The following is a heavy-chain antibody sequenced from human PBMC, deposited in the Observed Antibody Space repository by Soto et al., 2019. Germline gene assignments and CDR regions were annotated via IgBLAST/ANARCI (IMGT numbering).Heavy chain of an antibody. D-gene: IGHD6-13*01. Sequence: SETLSLTCAVYGGSFSGYYWSWIRQPPGKGLEWIGEINHSGSTNYNPSLKSRVTISVDTSKNQFSLKLSSVTAADTAVYYCARGQRAAAGTRGNYYYYMDVWGKGTTVTVSS. V-gene: IGHV4-34*01. CDR3: ARGQRAAAGTRGNYYYYMDV. CDR1: GGSFSGYY. CDR2: INHSGST. J-gene: IGHJ6*03.